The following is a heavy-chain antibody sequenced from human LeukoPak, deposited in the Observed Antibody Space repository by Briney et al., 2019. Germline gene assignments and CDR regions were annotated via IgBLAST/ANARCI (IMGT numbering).Heavy chain of an antibody. V-gene: IGHV1-18*01. CDR2: INTYNGDT. J-gene: IGHJ4*02. Sequence: SVKLSCKASGYTFTNYSITWGRQALGQGLGWMGWINTYNGDTNYSQKLQGRVTMTTDTSTDTAYMELRSLRSVDTAMYYCARRRSSDYSSDDYWGQGTLVTVSS. CDR1: GYTFTNYS. D-gene: IGHD3-22*01. CDR3: ARRRSSDYSSDDY.